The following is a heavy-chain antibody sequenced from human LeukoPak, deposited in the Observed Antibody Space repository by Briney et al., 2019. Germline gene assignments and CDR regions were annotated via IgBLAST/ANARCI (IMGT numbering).Heavy chain of an antibody. D-gene: IGHD3-16*01. Sequence: GGSLRLSCAASGFTFSSYSMNWVRQAPGKGLEWVSYISSSSSTIYYADSVKGRFTISRDNAKNSLYLQMNSLRAEDTAVYFCARDRIGGEEYWGQGTLVTVSS. V-gene: IGHV3-48*04. J-gene: IGHJ4*02. CDR2: ISSSSSTI. CDR1: GFTFSSYS. CDR3: ARDRIGGEEY.